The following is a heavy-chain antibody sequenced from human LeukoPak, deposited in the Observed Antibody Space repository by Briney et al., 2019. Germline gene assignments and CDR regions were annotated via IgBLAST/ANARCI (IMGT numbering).Heavy chain of an antibody. CDR3: AGGVRLFGYFDY. D-gene: IGHD3-22*01. J-gene: IGHJ4*02. V-gene: IGHV1-18*01. CDR2: ISAYNGNT. CDR1: GGTFSSYA. Sequence: ASVKVSCKASGGTFSSYAISWVRQAPGQGLEWMGWISAYNGNTNYAQKLQGRVTMTTDTSTSTAYMELRSLRSDDTAVYYCAGGVRLFGYFDYWGQGTLVTVSS.